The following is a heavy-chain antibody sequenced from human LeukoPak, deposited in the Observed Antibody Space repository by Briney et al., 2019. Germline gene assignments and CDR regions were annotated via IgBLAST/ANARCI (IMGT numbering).Heavy chain of an antibody. CDR3: AKERDYGPADY. Sequence: GGSLRLSCAASGFIFNKHAMSWVRQAPGKGLEWVSGLSGSGSSTDYADSVKGRFTVSRDNSKNTLFLQMHSLRAEDTAIYYCAKERDYGPADYWGQGTLVTVSS. J-gene: IGHJ4*02. D-gene: IGHD4/OR15-4a*01. CDR1: GFIFNKHA. V-gene: IGHV3-23*01. CDR2: LSGSGSST.